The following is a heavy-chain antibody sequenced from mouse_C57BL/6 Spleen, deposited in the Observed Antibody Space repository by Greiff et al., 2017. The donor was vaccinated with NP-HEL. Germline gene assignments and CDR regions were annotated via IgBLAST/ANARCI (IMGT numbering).Heavy chain of an antibody. CDR2: ISYDGSN. CDR1: GYSITSGYY. CDR3: ARDWDPFAY. D-gene: IGHD4-1*01. V-gene: IGHV3-6*01. J-gene: IGHJ3*01. Sequence: EVHLVESGPGLVKPSQSLSLTCSVTGYSITSGYYWNWIRQFPGNKLEWMGYISYDGSNNYNPSLKNRISITRDTSKNQFFLKLNSVTTEDTATYYCARDWDPFAYWGQGTLVTVSA.